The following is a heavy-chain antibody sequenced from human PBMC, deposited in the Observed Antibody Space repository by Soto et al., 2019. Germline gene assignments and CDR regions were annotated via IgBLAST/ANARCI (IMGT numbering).Heavy chain of an antibody. CDR1: GFTFSSYA. J-gene: IGHJ4*02. D-gene: IGHD5-12*01. CDR3: ARYVEMATTLDY. Sequence: QVQLVESGGGVVQPGRSLRLSCAASGFTFSSYAMHWVRQAPGKGLEWVAVISYDGSNKYYADSVKGRFTISRDNSKNTLYLQMNSLRAEDTSVYYCARYVEMATTLDYWGQGTLVTGSS. V-gene: IGHV3-30-3*01. CDR2: ISYDGSNK.